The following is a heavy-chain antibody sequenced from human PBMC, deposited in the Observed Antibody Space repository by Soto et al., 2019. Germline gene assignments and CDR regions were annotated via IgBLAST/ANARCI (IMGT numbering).Heavy chain of an antibody. CDR3: ARVALPESTRGYSPKKIHYGMDV. CDR1: GYAFTSYD. CDR2: MNPNSGNT. D-gene: IGHD5-18*01. Sequence: ASVKVSCKASGYAFTSYDINWVRQATGQGLEWMGWMNPNSGNTGYAQKFQGRVTMTRNTSISTAYMELSSLRSEDTAVYYCARVALPESTRGYSPKKIHYGMDVWGQGTTVTVSS. V-gene: IGHV1-8*01. J-gene: IGHJ6*02.